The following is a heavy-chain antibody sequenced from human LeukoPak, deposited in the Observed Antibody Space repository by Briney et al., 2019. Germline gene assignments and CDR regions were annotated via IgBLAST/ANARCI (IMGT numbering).Heavy chain of an antibody. J-gene: IGHJ6*04. CDR2: IYNDGNT. CDR1: GFTVSSNH. V-gene: IGHV3-53*01. Sequence: GGSLRLSCAVSGFTVSSNHMSWVRQAPGKGLEWVSVIYNDGNTYYTDSVKGRFTISRDNSKNTVFLQMNSLRAEDTAMYYCARDREVVTARAQMYVLGKGTTVTVSS. CDR3: ARDREVVTARAQMYV. D-gene: IGHD2-21*02.